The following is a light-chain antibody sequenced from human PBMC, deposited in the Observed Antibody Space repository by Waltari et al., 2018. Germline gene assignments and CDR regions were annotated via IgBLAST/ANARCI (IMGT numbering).Light chain of an antibody. V-gene: IGLV2-14*01. CDR2: DVR. CDR1: SRDVGGYNY. CDR3: SSYTSSSTLGV. J-gene: IGLJ2*01. Sequence: QSALPQPASVSGSPGQSLTISCTGTSRDVGGYNYVPWYQQHPGKAPKLMIDDVRNRPSGVSNRFSGSKSGNTASLTISGLQAEDEADYYCSSYTSSSTLGVFGGGTKLTVL.